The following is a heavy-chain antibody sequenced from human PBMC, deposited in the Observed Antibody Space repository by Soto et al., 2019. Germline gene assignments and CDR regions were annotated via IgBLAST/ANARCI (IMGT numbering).Heavy chain of an antibody. D-gene: IGHD3-3*01. CDR3: ARTYYDFWSGYLAPGTYYYGMDV. CDR2: ISYDGSNK. CDR1: GFTFSSYA. J-gene: IGHJ6*02. V-gene: IGHV3-30-3*01. Sequence: LRLSCAASGFTFSSYAMHWVRQAPGKGLEWVAVISYDGSNKYYADSVKGRFTISRDNSKNTLYLQMNSLRAEDTAVYYCARTYYDFWSGYLAPGTYYYGMDVWGQGTTVTVSS.